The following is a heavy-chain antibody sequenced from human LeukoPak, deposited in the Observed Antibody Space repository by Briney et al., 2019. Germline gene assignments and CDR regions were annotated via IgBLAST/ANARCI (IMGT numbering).Heavy chain of an antibody. V-gene: IGHV4-39*07. CDR1: GGSIISSSYY. CDR2: IDYSGRT. J-gene: IGHJ6*03. Sequence: SETLSLTCTVSGGSIISSSYYWGWIRQPPGKGLEWIGSIDYSGRTYYNSSLKSRVTISVATSKNQFSLKLSSVTAADTAVYYCARERRDGYIPYYYYNYMDVWGKGTTVTVSS. CDR3: ARERRDGYIPYYYYNYMDV. D-gene: IGHD5-24*01.